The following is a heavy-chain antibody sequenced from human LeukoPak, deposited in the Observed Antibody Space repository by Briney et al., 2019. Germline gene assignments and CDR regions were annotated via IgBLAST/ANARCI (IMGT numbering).Heavy chain of an antibody. CDR3: ARDYGGDYGRDNWFDP. Sequence: SVKVSCKASGGTFSSYTISWVRQAPGQGLEWMGRIIPILGIANYAQKFQGRVTITADKSTSTAYMELSSLRSEDTAVHYCARDYGGDYGRDNWFDPWGQGTLVTVSS. CDR1: GGTFSSYT. V-gene: IGHV1-69*04. J-gene: IGHJ5*02. D-gene: IGHD4-17*01. CDR2: IIPILGIA.